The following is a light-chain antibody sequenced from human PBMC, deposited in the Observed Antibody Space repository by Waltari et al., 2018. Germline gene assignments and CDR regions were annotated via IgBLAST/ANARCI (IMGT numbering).Light chain of an antibody. CDR3: QQRKTWPIT. Sequence: EIVLTQSPATLSLSPGERATLYCRASQSVSSFLAWYQQKRGQAPRLLIYDASTRATGIPARFSGSGSGTDFTLTISSLEPEDFAVYYCQQRKTWPITFGQGTRLEIK. V-gene: IGKV3-11*01. CDR1: QSVSSF. J-gene: IGKJ5*01. CDR2: DAS.